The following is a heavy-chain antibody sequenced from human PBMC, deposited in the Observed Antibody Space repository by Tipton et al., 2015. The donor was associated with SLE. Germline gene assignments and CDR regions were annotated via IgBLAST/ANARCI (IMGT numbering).Heavy chain of an antibody. J-gene: IGHJ4*02. CDR2: IDPDGSRT. Sequence: SLRLSCTASSFTFSGYWMHWVRQVPGKGLVWVSEIDPDGSRTNYADYVEGRFTISRDNAKNSLYLQMNSLRAEDTALYYCAKDPTMVQGVIMGGEFDYWGQGTLVTVSS. CDR1: SFTFSGYW. V-gene: IGHV3-74*01. D-gene: IGHD3-10*01. CDR3: AKDPTMVQGVIMGGEFDY.